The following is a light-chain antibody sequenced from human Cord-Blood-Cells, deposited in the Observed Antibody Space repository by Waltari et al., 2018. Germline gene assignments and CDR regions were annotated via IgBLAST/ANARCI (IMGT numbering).Light chain of an antibody. V-gene: IGKV3-11*01. J-gene: IGKJ3*01. CDR3: QQRSNWPPGGT. CDR2: DSS. CDR1: QSVSSY. Sequence: EIVLTQSPATLSLSPGERATLSCRTSQSVSSYLAWYQQKPGQAPRLLIYDSSNRATCIPAKFSGSGSGTDFTLTISSLEPEDFAVYYCQQRSNWPPGGTFGHWTKVDIK.